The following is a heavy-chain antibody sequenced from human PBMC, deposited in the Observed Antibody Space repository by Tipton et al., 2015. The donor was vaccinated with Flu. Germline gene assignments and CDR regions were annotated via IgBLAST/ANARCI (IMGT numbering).Heavy chain of an antibody. Sequence: TLSLTCTVSGGSISSGSYFWGWIRQPAGERLEWIGHISTSGSTNYNPSLKSRLTLSVDTSKNQFSLRLTSVTATDTALYYCARHERGVSTFPWGQGTLVTVSS. CDR2: ISTSGST. CDR1: GGSISSGSYF. V-gene: IGHV4-61*09. D-gene: IGHD5/OR15-5a*01. J-gene: IGHJ5*02. CDR3: ARHERGVSTFP.